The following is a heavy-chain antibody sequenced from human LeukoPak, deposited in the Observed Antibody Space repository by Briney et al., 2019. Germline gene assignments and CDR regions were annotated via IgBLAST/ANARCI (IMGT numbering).Heavy chain of an antibody. V-gene: IGHV4-59*08. CDR1: GGSISSYY. CDR3: ARRHHGQWLVRFDY. Sequence: SETLSLTCTVSGGSISSYYWSWIRQPPGKGLEWIGYIYYSGSTNYNPSLKSRVTISVDTSKNQFSLKLSSVTAADTAVYYCARRHHGQWLVRFDYWGQGTLVTVSS. CDR2: IYYSGST. D-gene: IGHD6-19*01. J-gene: IGHJ4*02.